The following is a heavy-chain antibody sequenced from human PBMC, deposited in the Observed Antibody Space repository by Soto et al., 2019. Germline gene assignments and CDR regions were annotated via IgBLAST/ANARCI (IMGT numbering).Heavy chain of an antibody. CDR3: ARQPSTYCSSTSCYIGYYYYGMDV. CDR2: IYPGDSDT. D-gene: IGHD2-2*02. J-gene: IGHJ6*02. V-gene: IGHV5-51*01. CDR1: GYSFTSYW. Sequence: GESLKISCKGSGYSFTSYWIGWVRQMPGKGLEWMGIIYPGDSDTIDSPSFQGQVTISADKSISTAYLQWSSLKASDTAMYYCARQPSTYCSSTSCYIGYYYYGMDVWGQGTTVTVSS.